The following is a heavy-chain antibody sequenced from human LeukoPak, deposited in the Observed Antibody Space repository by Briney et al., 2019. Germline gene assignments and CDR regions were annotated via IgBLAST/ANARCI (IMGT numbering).Heavy chain of an antibody. V-gene: IGHV1-18*01. J-gene: IGHJ4*02. CDR3: ARVPQYYYGSGSPIDY. Sequence: GASVKVSCKASGYTFTSYGISWVRQAPGQGLEWMGWISAYNGNTNYAQKLQGRVTMTTDTSTSTAYMELRSLRSDDTAVYYCARVPQYYYGSGSPIDYWGQGTLVTVSS. D-gene: IGHD3-10*01. CDR2: ISAYNGNT. CDR1: GYTFTSYG.